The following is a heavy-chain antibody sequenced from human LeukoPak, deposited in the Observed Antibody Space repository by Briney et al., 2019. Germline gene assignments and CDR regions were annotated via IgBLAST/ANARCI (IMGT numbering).Heavy chain of an antibody. V-gene: IGHV3-74*01. D-gene: IGHD2-15*01. CDR1: GFTLCSFW. J-gene: IGHJ4*02. Sequence: GGSLRLSCAASGFTLCSFWRLGVPPARGRGGVCVSHLNSDGSNTRYADSVRGRFTISRDNAKNTLYLHMNSLRAEDTAVDYGARDRVGRCSGGSWYCEEYCFDYWGQGTLVSVSS. CDR3: ARDRVGRCSGGSWYCEEYCFDY. CDR2: LNSDGSNT.